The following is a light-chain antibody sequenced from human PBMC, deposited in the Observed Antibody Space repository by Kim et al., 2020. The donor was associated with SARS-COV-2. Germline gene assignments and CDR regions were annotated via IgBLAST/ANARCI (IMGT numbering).Light chain of an antibody. CDR1: SCSIASDS. J-gene: IGLJ3*02. V-gene: IGLV6-57*03. CDR3: ESYDSSSMV. Sequence: GKIVTISCTRSSCSIASDSVQWYLQRPGSAPTTVIYENNQSPSGVLDRYSGSFDSSSDSASLTISGLKTEDEADYYCESYDSSSMVFGGGTKLTDL. CDR2: ENN.